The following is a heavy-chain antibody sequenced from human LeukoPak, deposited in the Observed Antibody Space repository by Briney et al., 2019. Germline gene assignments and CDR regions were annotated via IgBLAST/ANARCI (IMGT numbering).Heavy chain of an antibody. Sequence: GGSLKISCKGSGYSFTSYWIGWGRQMPGKGVEWMGIIYPGDSDTRYSPSFQGQVTISADKSISTAYLQWSSLKAARTAMYYSARLVFAAATISPFDYWSQGSLVTVSS. J-gene: IGHJ4*02. CDR1: GYSFTSYW. D-gene: IGHD6-13*01. V-gene: IGHV5-51*01. CDR2: IYPGDSDT. CDR3: ARLVFAAATISPFDY.